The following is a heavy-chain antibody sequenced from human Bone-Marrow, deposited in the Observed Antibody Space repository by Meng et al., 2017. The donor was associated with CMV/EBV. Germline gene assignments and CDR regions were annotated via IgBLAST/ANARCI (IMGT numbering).Heavy chain of an antibody. CDR1: GGSVSSGSYY. D-gene: IGHD4-11*01. CDR2: IYYSGST. V-gene: IGHV4-61*01. J-gene: IGHJ4*02. CDR3: ARLRTTVTGYFDY. Sequence: SETLSLTCTVSGGSVSSGSYYWSWIRQPPGKGLEWIGYIYYSGSTNYNPSLKSRVTISVDTSKNQFSLKLSSVTAADTAVYYCARLRTTVTGYFDYWGQGPLVTVAS.